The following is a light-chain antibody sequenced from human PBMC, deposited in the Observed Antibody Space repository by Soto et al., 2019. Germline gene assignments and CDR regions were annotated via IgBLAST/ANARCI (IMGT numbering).Light chain of an antibody. Sequence: QSVLTQPPSVSGAPGQRVTISCTGSRSNIGAGYDVHWYQQFPGTAPKLLIYANTNRPSGVPDRFSGSKSGASASLAITGLQAEDEADYYCQSYDSSLNVVFGGGTKVTVL. CDR1: RSNIGAGYD. V-gene: IGLV1-40*01. CDR2: ANT. J-gene: IGLJ2*01. CDR3: QSYDSSLNVV.